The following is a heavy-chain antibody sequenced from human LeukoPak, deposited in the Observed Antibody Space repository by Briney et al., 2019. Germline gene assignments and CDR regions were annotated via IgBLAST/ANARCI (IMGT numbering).Heavy chain of an antibody. D-gene: IGHD2-15*01. Sequence: PGGSLRLSCAASGFTFSSYGMHWVRQAPGKGLEWVAFIRYDGSNKYYADSVKGRFTISRDNSKNTLYLQMNSLRAEDTAVYYCAKELLPTRRYYMDVWGKGTTVTVSS. J-gene: IGHJ6*03. CDR1: GFTFSSYG. CDR2: IRYDGSNK. V-gene: IGHV3-30*02. CDR3: AKELLPTRRYYMDV.